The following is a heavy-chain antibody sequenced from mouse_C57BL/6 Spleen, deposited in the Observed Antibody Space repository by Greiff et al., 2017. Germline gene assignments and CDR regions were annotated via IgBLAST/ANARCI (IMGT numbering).Heavy chain of an antibody. CDR2: ISDGGSYT. CDR1: GFTFSSYA. D-gene: IGHD2-12*01. V-gene: IGHV5-4*01. Sequence: EVNVVESGGGLVKPGGSLKLSCAASGFTFSSYAMSWVRQTPEKRLEWVATISDGGSYTYYPDNVKGRFTISRDNAKNNLYLQMSHLKSEDTAMYYCARDRVYDNYAMDYWGQGTSVTVSS. J-gene: IGHJ4*01. CDR3: ARDRVYDNYAMDY.